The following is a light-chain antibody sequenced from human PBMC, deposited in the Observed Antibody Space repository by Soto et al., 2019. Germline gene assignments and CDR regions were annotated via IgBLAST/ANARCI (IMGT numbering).Light chain of an antibody. CDR3: LQHKSFPIT. Sequence: DIQMTQSPSSLSASVGDRVTITCRASQDIRNDLGWYQHQPGKAPKRLIYAASTLQSGVPSRFIGSGSGTEFTLTISSLQPQDFATYYCLQHKSFPITFGQGTRLDIK. J-gene: IGKJ5*01. V-gene: IGKV1-17*01. CDR2: AAS. CDR1: QDIRND.